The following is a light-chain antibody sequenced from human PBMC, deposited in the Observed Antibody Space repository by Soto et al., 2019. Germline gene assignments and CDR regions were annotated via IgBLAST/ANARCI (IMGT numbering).Light chain of an antibody. Sequence: DIHMTQSPSTLSASVGDRVTITCRASQSISIWLAWYQQKPGKAPNLLIYKTSSLESGVPSRFSGSGSGTKFTLTIRNLQPDDFATDYCQHYKDYSWPFGQGTKVEIK. J-gene: IGKJ1*01. V-gene: IGKV1-5*03. CDR1: QSISIW. CDR3: QHYKDYSWP. CDR2: KTS.